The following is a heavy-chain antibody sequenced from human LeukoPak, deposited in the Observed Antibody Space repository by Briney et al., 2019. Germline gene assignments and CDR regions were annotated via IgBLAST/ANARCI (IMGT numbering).Heavy chain of an antibody. V-gene: IGHV3-30-3*01. CDR3: AYYGSNY. CDR1: GFTFSSYA. CDR2: ISYDGSNK. Sequence: QPGGSLRLSCAASGFTFSSYAMHWVRQAPGKGLEWVAVISYDGSNKYYADSVKGRFTISRDNSKNTLYLQMNSLRAEDTAVYYCAYYGSNYWGQGTLVTVSS. D-gene: IGHD3-10*01. J-gene: IGHJ4*02.